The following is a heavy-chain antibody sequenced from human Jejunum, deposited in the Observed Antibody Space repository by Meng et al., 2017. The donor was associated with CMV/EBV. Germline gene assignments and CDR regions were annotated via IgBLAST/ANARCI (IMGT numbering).Heavy chain of an antibody. V-gene: IGHV4-59*01. D-gene: IGHD2-2*01. CDR2: IFYSGTT. CDR1: ISSYY. Sequence: ISSYYWSWIRQPPGKGLEWIGYIFYSGTTNYNPSLKSRVTISVDTSKNQFSLNLTSVTAADTAVYYCARGDHCGTTSCYPHLFDPWGQGTLVTVSS. CDR3: ARGDHCGTTSCYPHLFDP. J-gene: IGHJ5*02.